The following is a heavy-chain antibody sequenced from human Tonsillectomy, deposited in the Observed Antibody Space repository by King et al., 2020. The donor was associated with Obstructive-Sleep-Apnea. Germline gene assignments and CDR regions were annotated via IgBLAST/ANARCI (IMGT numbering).Heavy chain of an antibody. CDR3: ARVPPPLRHIAVAGTIPQS. J-gene: IGHJ5*02. D-gene: IGHD6-19*01. Sequence: VQLVESGGGVVQPGRSLRLSCAASGFTFSSYAMHWVRQAPGKGLEWVAVISYDGSNKYYADSVKGRFTISRDNSKNTLYLQMNSLRAEDTAVYYCARVPPPLRHIAVAGTIPQSWGQGTLVTVSS. CDR1: GFTFSSYA. CDR2: ISYDGSNK. V-gene: IGHV3-30-3*01.